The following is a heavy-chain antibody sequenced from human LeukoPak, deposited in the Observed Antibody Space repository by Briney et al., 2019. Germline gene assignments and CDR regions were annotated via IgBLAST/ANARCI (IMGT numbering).Heavy chain of an antibody. D-gene: IGHD6-19*01. CDR3: ARGGSGWNYYYYYMDV. J-gene: IGHJ6*03. V-gene: IGHV4-59*08. CDR2: IYSSGST. CDR1: GGSISSYY. Sequence: SSETLSLTCTVSGGSISSYYWSWIRQPPGKGLEWIGRIYSSGSTNYNPSLKSRVTISVDTSKNQSSLKLSSVTAADTAVYYCARGGSGWNYYYYYMDVWGKGTTVTISS.